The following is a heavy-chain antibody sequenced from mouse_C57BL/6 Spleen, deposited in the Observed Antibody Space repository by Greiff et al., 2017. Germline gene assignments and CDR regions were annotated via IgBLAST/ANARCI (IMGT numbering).Heavy chain of an antibody. Sequence: QVQLQQPGAELVKPGASVKLSFKASGYTFTSYWMHWVKQRPGQGLEWIGMIHPNSGSTNYNEKFKSKATLTVDKSSSTAYMQLSSLTSEDSAVYYCASADGPYYAMDYWGQGTSVTVSS. CDR2: IHPNSGST. V-gene: IGHV1-64*01. CDR1: GYTFTSYW. CDR3: ASADGPYYAMDY. J-gene: IGHJ4*01. D-gene: IGHD2-3*01.